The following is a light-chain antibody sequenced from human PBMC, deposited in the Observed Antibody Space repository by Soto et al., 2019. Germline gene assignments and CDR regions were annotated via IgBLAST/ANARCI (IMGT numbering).Light chain of an antibody. CDR2: EVS. CDR1: SSDVGGYNH. J-gene: IGLJ1*01. V-gene: IGLV2-8*01. CDR3: SSYAGSTLYV. Sequence: QSALTQPPSASGSPGQSVTISCTGTSSDVGGYNHVSRYQQHPGKAPKLMIYEVSKRPSGVPDRFSGSKSGNTASLTVSGLQAEDEADYYCSSYAGSTLYVFGTGTKVTVL.